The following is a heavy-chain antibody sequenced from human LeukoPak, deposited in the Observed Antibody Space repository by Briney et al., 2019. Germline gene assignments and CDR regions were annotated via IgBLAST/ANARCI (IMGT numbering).Heavy chain of an antibody. CDR1: GFTFSSYS. Sequence: GGSLRLSCAASGFTFSSYSMNWARQAPGKGLEWVSYISSSSSTIYYADSVKGRFTISRDNAKNSLYLQMNSLRAEDTAVYYCASDRRYTAMSDWGQGTLVTVSS. CDR3: ASDRRYTAMSD. J-gene: IGHJ4*02. D-gene: IGHD5-18*01. V-gene: IGHV3-48*01. CDR2: ISSSSSTI.